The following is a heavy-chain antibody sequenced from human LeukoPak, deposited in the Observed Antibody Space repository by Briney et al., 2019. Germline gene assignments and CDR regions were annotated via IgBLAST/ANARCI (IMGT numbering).Heavy chain of an antibody. V-gene: IGHV1-18*01. J-gene: IGHJ6*04. CDR1: GYMFRNYG. CDR2: ISVYNDDT. CDR3: ARGFGDHDYYYGMDV. D-gene: IGHD3-10*01. Sequence: ASVKVSCKASGYMFRNYGIVWVRQAPGQGPEWMGWISVYNDDTYYAQTFQGRVTMTTDTLTTTAYMELTSLRSDDTAVYYCARGFGDHDYYYGMDVWGTGTTVTVFS.